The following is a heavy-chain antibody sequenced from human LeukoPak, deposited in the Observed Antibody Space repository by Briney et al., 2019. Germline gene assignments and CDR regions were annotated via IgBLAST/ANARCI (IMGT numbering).Heavy chain of an antibody. CDR2: IYPGDSDT. J-gene: IGHJ4*02. D-gene: IGHD6-19*01. CDR1: GYSFTSYW. Sequence: GESLKISCKGSGYSFTSYWIGWVRQMPGKGLEWMGIIYPGDSDTRYGPSFQGQATISADKPISTAYLQWSSLKASDTAMYYCATRLGYSSGWYGYWGQGTLVTVSS. CDR3: ATRLGYSSGWYGY. V-gene: IGHV5-51*04.